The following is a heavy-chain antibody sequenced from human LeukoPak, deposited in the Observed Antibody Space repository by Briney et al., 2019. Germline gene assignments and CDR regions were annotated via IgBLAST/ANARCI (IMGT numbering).Heavy chain of an antibody. D-gene: IGHD3-10*01. Sequence: PGGSLRLSCAASGFTFSSYSMNWVRQAPGKGLEWVSSISSSGSTIYYADSVKGRFTISRDNAKNSLYLQMNSLRAEDTAVYYCARGSGDMVRGVIIPQYYYYYYMDVWGKGTTVTISS. CDR3: ARGSGDMVRGVIIPQYYYYYYMDV. V-gene: IGHV3-21*04. CDR1: GFTFSSYS. J-gene: IGHJ6*03. CDR2: ISSSGSTI.